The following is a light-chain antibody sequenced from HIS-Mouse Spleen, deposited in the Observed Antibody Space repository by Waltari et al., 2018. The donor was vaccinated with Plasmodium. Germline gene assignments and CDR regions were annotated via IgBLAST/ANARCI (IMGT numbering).Light chain of an antibody. CDR3: YSTDSSGNHRV. Sequence: SYELTQPPSVSVSPVQTDRITCSGDALPKQYAYWYQQKSGQAPVLVIYEDSKRPSGIPERFSGSSSGTMATLTISGAQVEDEADYYCYSTDSSGNHRVFGGGTKLTVL. CDR1: ALPKQY. V-gene: IGLV3-10*01. J-gene: IGLJ3*02. CDR2: EDS.